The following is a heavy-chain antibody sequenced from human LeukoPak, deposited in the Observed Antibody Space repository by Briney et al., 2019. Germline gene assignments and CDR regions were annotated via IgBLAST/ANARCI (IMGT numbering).Heavy chain of an antibody. Sequence: PSETLSLTCAVSGYSISSGYYWGWIRQPPGKGLEWIGSIYHCGSTYYNPSLKSRVTISVDTSKNQFSLKLSSVTAADTAVYYCARQGRVDCSSTSCPYAFDIWGQGTMVTVSS. V-gene: IGHV4-38-2*01. D-gene: IGHD2-2*01. CDR1: GYSISSGYY. CDR3: ARQGRVDCSSTSCPYAFDI. CDR2: IYHCGST. J-gene: IGHJ3*02.